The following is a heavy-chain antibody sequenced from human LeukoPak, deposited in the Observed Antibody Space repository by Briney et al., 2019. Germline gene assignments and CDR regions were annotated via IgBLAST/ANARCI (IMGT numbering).Heavy chain of an antibody. J-gene: IGHJ3*02. Sequence: GGSLRLSCGASGFTFSSYWMHWVRQAPGKGLVWVSRINNDGSSTSYADSVQGRFTISRDNAKNTLYLQMNSLRAEDTAVYYCATERAIILFGAFDIWGQGTMVTVSS. CDR3: ATERAIILFGAFDI. D-gene: IGHD3-3*01. CDR1: GFTFSSYW. V-gene: IGHV3-74*01. CDR2: INNDGSST.